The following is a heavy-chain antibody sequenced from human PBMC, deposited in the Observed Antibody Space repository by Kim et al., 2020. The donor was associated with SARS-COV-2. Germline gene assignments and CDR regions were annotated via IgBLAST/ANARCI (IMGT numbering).Heavy chain of an antibody. J-gene: IGHJ4*02. Sequence: KHYADSVKGRFGISRDNAKSSLYLQMNSLRDEDTAVYYCALMGTISGVDSWGQGTLVTVSS. V-gene: IGHV3-21*01. CDR2: K. D-gene: IGHD1-1*01. CDR3: ALMGTISGVDS.